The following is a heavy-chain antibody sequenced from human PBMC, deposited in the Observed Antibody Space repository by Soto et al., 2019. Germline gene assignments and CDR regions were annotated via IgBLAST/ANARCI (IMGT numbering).Heavy chain of an antibody. CDR2: IDSGGST. Sequence: GGTLRLSCAASGLSLTNNYMGWVRQAPGKGLEWVSDIIDSGGSTYYADSVKGRFTISRDNSKNTLYLQMNSLRAEDTAVYYCAGSYYDFWSGYENLYGTDVWGQGTTVTVS. J-gene: IGHJ6*02. V-gene: IGHV3-66*02. CDR3: AGSYYDFWSGYENLYGTDV. D-gene: IGHD3-3*01. CDR1: GLSLTNNY.